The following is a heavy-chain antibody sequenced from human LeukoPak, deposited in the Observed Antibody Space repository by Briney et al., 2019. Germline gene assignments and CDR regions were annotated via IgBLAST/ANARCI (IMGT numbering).Heavy chain of an antibody. V-gene: IGHV1-69*04. CDR1: GGTFSSYA. J-gene: IGHJ3*02. CDR2: IIPILGIA. Sequence: ASVKVSCKASGGTFSSYAISWVRQAPGQGLEWMGRIIPILGIANYAQKFQEGVTITRDMSTITAYMELSGLRSDDTAVYYCAADRSAAGSFDSRGPTFAFDMWGQGTLVTVSS. D-gene: IGHD3-22*01. CDR3: AADRSAAGSFDSRGPTFAFDM.